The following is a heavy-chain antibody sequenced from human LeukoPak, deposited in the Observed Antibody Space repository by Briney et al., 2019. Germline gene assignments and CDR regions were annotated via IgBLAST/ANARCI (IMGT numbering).Heavy chain of an antibody. J-gene: IGHJ6*03. CDR3: ARGWSTSSPYYYYYMDV. V-gene: IGHV3-74*01. CDR1: GFTFSSYW. CDR2: INSDGSTT. D-gene: IGHD6-6*01. Sequence: PGGSLRLSCAASGFTFSSYWMDWVRQAPGKGLVWVSGINSDGSTTSYADSVKGRFTISRDNAKNTLYLQMNSLRAEDTAVYYCARGWSTSSPYYYYYMDVWGKGTTVTVSS.